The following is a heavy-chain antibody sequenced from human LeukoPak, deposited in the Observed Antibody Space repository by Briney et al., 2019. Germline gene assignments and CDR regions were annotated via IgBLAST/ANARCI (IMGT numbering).Heavy chain of an antibody. CDR1: GFIFDDYA. CDR2: VSWNSGSI. J-gene: IGHJ5*02. CDR3: TKDKPPRSSGWYGWFDP. Sequence: GGSLRLSCAASGFIFDDYAMHWVRQAPGKGLEWVSGVSWNSGSIGYADSVKGRFTISRDNAKNSLYLQMSSLRAEDTALYYCTKDKPPRSSGWYGWFDPWGQGTLVTVSS. V-gene: IGHV3-9*01. D-gene: IGHD6-19*01.